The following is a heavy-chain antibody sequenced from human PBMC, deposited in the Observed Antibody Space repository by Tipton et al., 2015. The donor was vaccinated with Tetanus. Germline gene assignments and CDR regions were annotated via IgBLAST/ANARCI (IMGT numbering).Heavy chain of an antibody. Sequence: TLSLTCSVSGGSVNLYFWSWIRQPAGKGLEWIGRVYSSGSASYNPSLKSRGSMSIDTSTNHFSLKLASVTAADTAVYYCARSGGRRYAFDIWGQGTMVTVSS. CDR2: VYSSGSA. V-gene: IGHV4-4*07. J-gene: IGHJ3*02. D-gene: IGHD3-16*01. CDR3: ARSGGRRYAFDI. CDR1: GGSVNLYF.